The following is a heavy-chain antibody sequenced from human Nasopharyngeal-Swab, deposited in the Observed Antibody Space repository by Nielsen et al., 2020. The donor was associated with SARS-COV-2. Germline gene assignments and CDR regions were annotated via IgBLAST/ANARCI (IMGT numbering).Heavy chain of an antibody. V-gene: IGHV3-30-3*01. CDR3: GSTGQRDWLDP. Sequence: GGTLRLSCAASGFTFSTYAMHWVRQAPGKGLEWVAYISYDGSNKYYADFVNWRFTISRLNSKNTLYLQMNSLRAEDTAVYYLGSTGQRDWLDPWGQGTLVTVSS. D-gene: IGHD1-26*01. CDR1: GFTFSTYA. CDR2: ISYDGSNK. J-gene: IGHJ5*02.